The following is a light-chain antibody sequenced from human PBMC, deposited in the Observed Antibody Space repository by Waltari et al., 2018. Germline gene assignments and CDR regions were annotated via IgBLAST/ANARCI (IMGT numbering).Light chain of an antibody. Sequence: DIVMTQSPLSLPVTPGEPASISCRSSQSLLHSNGYNYLDWYLQKPGQSPQLLIYLGSNRASGVPDRFSGSGSGTEFTLKISRVEAEDVGVYYCMQALQTQDTFGQGTKLEIK. CDR1: QSLLHSNGYNY. J-gene: IGKJ2*01. CDR3: MQALQTQDT. V-gene: IGKV2-28*01. CDR2: LGS.